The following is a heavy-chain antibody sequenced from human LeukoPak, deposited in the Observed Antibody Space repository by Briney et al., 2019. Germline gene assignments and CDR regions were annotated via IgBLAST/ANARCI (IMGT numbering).Heavy chain of an antibody. CDR3: ARGGWGRFDS. CDR1: GDNVSSNSAA. CDR2: TNYRSKWYD. Sequence: SQTLSLTCASSGDNVSSNSAAWNWIRHSPSRGLEWLGRTNYRSKWYDDYAQSVKSRITINQDTSKNQFSLQLNSVTPEDTAVYYCARGGWGRFDSWGQGTLVTVSS. D-gene: IGHD3-16*01. V-gene: IGHV6-1*01. J-gene: IGHJ4*02.